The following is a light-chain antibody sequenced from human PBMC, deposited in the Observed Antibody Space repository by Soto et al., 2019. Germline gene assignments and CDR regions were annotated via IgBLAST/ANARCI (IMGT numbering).Light chain of an antibody. J-gene: IGLJ1*01. CDR2: DDS. CDR1: NIGRKS. Sequence: SYELTQPPSVSVAPGQTARITYGGNNIGRKSGHWYQQKPGQAPVLVVYDDSDRPSGIPERFSGSNSGNTATLTISRVEAGDEADYYCQVWDSSSDHYVFGTGTKVTVL. CDR3: QVWDSSSDHYV. V-gene: IGLV3-21*02.